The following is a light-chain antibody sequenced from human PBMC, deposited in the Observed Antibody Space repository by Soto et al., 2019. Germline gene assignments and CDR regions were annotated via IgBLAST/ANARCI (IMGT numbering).Light chain of an antibody. Sequence: EIVMTQSPATLSVSPGERATLSCRASPSVNRNLAWYQQQPGPATRLPIYVTSTRATGIPARFGGSASWTEYTLTISSLQSEDFAVYYCQLYNNWPPFTFGQGTKLEIK. CDR1: PSVNRN. CDR3: QLYNNWPPFT. CDR2: VTS. V-gene: IGKV3-15*01. J-gene: IGKJ2*01.